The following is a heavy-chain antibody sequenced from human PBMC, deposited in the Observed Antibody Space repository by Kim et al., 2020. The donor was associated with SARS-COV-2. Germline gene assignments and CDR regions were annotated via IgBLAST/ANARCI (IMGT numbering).Heavy chain of an antibody. CDR2: ISGSGGST. D-gene: IGHD3-22*01. CDR1: GFTFSSYA. V-gene: IGHV3-23*01. CDR3: AKDGGIVVVTSDAFDI. Sequence: GGSLRLSCAASGFTFSSYAMSWVRQAPGKGLEWVSAISGSGGSTYYADSVKGRFTISRDNSKNTLYLQMNSLRAEDTAVYYCAKDGGIVVVTSDAFDIWGQGTMVTVSS. J-gene: IGHJ3*02.